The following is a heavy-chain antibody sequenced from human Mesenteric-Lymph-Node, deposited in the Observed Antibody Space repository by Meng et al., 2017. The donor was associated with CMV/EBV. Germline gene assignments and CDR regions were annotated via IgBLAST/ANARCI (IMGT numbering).Heavy chain of an antibody. J-gene: IGHJ4*02. Sequence: GESLKISCAASGFTFSSYAMTWVRQAPGKGLEWVSDITGSGSNTYYADSVKGRFTISRDNSKNTLYLQMNSLRAEDTAVYYCAKTQYSSGWHEAGYWGQGTLVTVSS. CDR3: AKTQYSSGWHEAGY. CDR1: GFTFSSYA. CDR2: ITGSGSNT. V-gene: IGHV3-23*01. D-gene: IGHD6-19*01.